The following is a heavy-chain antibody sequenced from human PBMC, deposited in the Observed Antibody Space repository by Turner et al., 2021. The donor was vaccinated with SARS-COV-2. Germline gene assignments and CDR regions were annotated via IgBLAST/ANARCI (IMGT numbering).Heavy chain of an antibody. CDR1: GYTLTELS. CDR2: FDPEDAET. Sequence: QVQLVQSGAEVKKPGASVKVSCKVSGYTLTELSMHWVRQAPGKGLEWMGGFDPEDAETSYAQKVQGRVTMTEDTSSDTAYMELSSLRSEDTAVYYCATGYAYCGGDCSIHYWGQGTLVTVSS. CDR3: ATGYAYCGGDCSIHY. J-gene: IGHJ4*02. D-gene: IGHD2-21*02. V-gene: IGHV1-24*01.